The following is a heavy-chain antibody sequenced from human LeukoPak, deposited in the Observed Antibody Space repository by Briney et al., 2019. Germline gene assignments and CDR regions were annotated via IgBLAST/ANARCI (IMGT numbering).Heavy chain of an antibody. Sequence: GGSLRLSCAASGFTFSSYAMHWVRQAPGKGLEWVAVISYDGSNKYYADSVKGRFTISRDNSKNTLYLQMNSLRAEDTAVFYCARGGHLRFIDALDMWGQGTLVSVSS. CDR2: ISYDGSNK. J-gene: IGHJ3*02. CDR3: ARGGHLRFIDALDM. D-gene: IGHD3-3*01. CDR1: GFTFSSYA. V-gene: IGHV3-30-3*01.